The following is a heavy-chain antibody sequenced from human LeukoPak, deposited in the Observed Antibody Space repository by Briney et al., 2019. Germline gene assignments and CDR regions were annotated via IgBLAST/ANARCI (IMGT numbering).Heavy chain of an antibody. V-gene: IGHV5-51*01. CDR3: ARRGYDAFDI. D-gene: IGHD5-12*01. CDR1: GYSFTSYW. J-gene: IGHJ3*02. CDR2: IFPGDSDY. Sequence: GESLKISCKGSGYSFTSYWIGWVRQMPGKGLEWMGIIFPGDSDYKYSPSFQGQVTISADKSNSTAYLQWSSLKASDTAMYYCARRGYDAFDIWGQGTMVTVSS.